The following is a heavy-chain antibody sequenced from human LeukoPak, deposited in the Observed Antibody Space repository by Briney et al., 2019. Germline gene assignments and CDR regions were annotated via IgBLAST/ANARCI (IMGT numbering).Heavy chain of an antibody. CDR3: AKEGRSLQTY. CDR1: GFTFSSSA. Sequence: GGSLRLSCAASGFTFSSSAMSWVRLAPGKGLEWVANIKEDGTETYYVDSVKGRFTISRDNAKNSLYLQMNSLRVEDTAVYYCAKEGRSLQTYWGQGTLVTVSS. V-gene: IGHV3-7*03. CDR2: IKEDGTET. J-gene: IGHJ4*02. D-gene: IGHD5-24*01.